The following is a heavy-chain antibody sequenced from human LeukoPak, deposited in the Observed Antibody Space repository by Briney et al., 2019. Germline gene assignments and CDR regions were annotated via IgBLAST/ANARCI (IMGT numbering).Heavy chain of an antibody. Sequence: GGSLRLSCAASGLTFSSYSMNWVRQAPGKGLEWVSSISGSSSYIYYADSVTGRFTISRDNAKNSLYLQMNRLRAEDTAVYYCAREYYDLLDTWEGPPVRGDLDPWGQGTLVTVSS. CDR2: ISGSSSYI. V-gene: IGHV3-21*01. J-gene: IGHJ5*02. CDR1: GLTFSSYS. CDR3: AREYYDLLDTWEGPPVRGDLDP. D-gene: IGHD3-9*01.